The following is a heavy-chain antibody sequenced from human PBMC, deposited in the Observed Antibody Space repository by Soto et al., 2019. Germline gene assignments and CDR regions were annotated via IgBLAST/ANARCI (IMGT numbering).Heavy chain of an antibody. CDR2: INSEGTST. J-gene: IGHJ1*01. Sequence: PGGTLRLSCVASGITFSDSRLWMHWVRQVPGKGLVLVARINSEGTSTSYVDSVKCRFTGSRDNAKNRLYLQMDSLTADDTAVYYCTRGHRSWLIDWGQGTLVTVSS. D-gene: IGHD3-22*01. CDR1: GITFSDSRLW. V-gene: IGHV3-74*01. CDR3: TRGHRSWLID.